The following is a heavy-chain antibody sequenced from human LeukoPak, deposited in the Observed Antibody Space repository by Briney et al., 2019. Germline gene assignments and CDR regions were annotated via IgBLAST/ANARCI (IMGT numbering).Heavy chain of an antibody. V-gene: IGHV4-39*07. CDR3: ARRRVGATRRAHFDY. J-gene: IGHJ4*02. Sequence: SETLSPTCTVSGGSISSSSYYWGWIRQPPGKGLEWIGSIYYSGSTYYNPSLKSRVTISVDTSKNQFSLKLSSVTAADTAVYYCARRRVGATRRAHFDYWGQGTLVTVSS. CDR1: GGSISSSSYY. D-gene: IGHD1-26*01. CDR2: IYYSGST.